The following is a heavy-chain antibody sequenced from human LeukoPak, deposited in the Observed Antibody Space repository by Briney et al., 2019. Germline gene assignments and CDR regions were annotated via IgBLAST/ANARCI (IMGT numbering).Heavy chain of an antibody. CDR2: FDPEDGET. D-gene: IGHD2-15*01. V-gene: IGHV1-24*01. CDR3: AKSGGSLGFFDY. CDR1: GYTLTELS. J-gene: IGHJ4*02. Sequence: AASVKVSCKVSGYTLTELSMHWVRQAPGKGLEWMGGFDPEDGETIYAQKFQGRVTMTEDTSTDTAYMELSSLRSEDTAVYYCAKSGGSLGFFDYWGQGTLVTVSS.